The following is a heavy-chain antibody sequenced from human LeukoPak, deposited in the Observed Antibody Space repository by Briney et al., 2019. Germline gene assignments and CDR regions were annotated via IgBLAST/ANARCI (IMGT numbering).Heavy chain of an antibody. CDR3: GKVPLGLWLADY. D-gene: IGHD2-21*01. Sequence: PGGSLRLSCAASGLTFSSYGMHSGRQAPAKGLEMDALIRYDGSNKYYADSVKGRFTISRDNSKSTLYLEMNSLRAQDTAVYYCGKVPLGLWLADYWGQGTLVTVSS. J-gene: IGHJ4*02. CDR1: GLTFSSYG. V-gene: IGHV3-30*02. CDR2: IRYDGSNK.